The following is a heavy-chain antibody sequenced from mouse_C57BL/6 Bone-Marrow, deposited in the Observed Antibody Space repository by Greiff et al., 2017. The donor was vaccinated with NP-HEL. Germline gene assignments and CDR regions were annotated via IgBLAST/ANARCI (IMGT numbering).Heavy chain of an antibody. CDR2: IHPNSGST. CDR3: ARNYGNCFDY. CDR1: GYTFTSYW. D-gene: IGHD2-1*01. V-gene: IGHV1-64*01. Sequence: QVQLQQPRAELVKPGASVKLSCKASGYTFTSYWMHWVKQRPGQGLEWIGMIHPNSGSTNYNEKFKSKATLTVDKSSSTAYMQLSSLTSEDSAVYYCARNYGNCFDYWGQGTTLTVSS. J-gene: IGHJ2*01.